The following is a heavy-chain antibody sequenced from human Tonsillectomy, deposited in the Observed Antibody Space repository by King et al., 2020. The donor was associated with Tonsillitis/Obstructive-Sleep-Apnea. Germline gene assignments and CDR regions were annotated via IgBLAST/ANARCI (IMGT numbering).Heavy chain of an antibody. Sequence: VQLVEAVSELKKTGSPMKVSVKSFEYTFTYNDMNFIRNAPGQVFVGTGLCNINTGSTTDAQVFIGRFVVSLDTSVSTAYLQISSLKAEDTAVYYCARHGLYNWNYYGGNWFDPWGQGTLVTVSS. V-gene: IGHV7-4-1*02. CDR1: EYTFTYND. J-gene: IGHJ5*02. CDR2: CNINTGST. D-gene: IGHD1-7*01. CDR3: ARHGLYNWNYYGGNWFDP.